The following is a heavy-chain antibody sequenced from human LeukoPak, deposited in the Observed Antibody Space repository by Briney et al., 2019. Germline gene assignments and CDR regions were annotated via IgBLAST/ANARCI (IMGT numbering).Heavy chain of an antibody. CDR1: GFTFSSYS. CDR3: ARDFYPNSSGNDYYYYGMDV. D-gene: IGHD6-19*01. V-gene: IGHV3-21*01. J-gene: IGHJ6*02. CDR2: ISSSSSYI. Sequence: GGSLRLSCAASGFTFSSYSMNWVRQAPGKGLEWVSSISSSSSYIYYADSVKGRFTISRDNAKNSLYLQMNSLRAEDTAVFYCARDFYPNSSGNDYYYYGMDVWGQGTTVTVSS.